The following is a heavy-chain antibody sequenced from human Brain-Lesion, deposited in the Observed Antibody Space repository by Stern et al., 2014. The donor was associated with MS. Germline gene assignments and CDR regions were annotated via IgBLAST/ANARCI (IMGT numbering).Heavy chain of an antibody. CDR3: ARDHFTTSLDV. D-gene: IGHD2-2*01. CDR1: GGSISSDNHC. V-gene: IGHV4-31*03. CDR2: IYYSGTT. J-gene: IGHJ6*02. Sequence: QVQLVQSGPGLVKPSQTLSLTCTVSGGSISSDNHCWTWLRQHPGQGLEWIGHIYYSGTTYYNPSLKSRVSITVDTSKNLFSLRLSSVTAADTAVYYCARDHFTTSLDVWGHGTTVTVS.